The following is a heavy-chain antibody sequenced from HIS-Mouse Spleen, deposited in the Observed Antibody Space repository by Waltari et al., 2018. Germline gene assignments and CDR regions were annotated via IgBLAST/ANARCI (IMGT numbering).Heavy chain of an antibody. CDR3: AREIPYSSSWYDWYFDL. D-gene: IGHD6-13*01. V-gene: IGHV4-39*07. CDR2: IYYSGST. CDR1: AGSIRRSSYY. Sequence: QLQLQESGPGLVKPSETLSLTCTVPAGSIRRSSYYWGWFRQPPGKGLEWIGSIYYSGSTYYNPSLKSRVTISVDTSKNQFSLKLSSVTAADTAVYYCAREIPYSSSWYDWYFDLWGRGTLVTVSS. J-gene: IGHJ2*01.